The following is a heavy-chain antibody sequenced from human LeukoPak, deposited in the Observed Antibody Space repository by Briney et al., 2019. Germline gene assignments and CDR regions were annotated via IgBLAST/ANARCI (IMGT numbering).Heavy chain of an antibody. Sequence: SETLSLTCTVSGGSISSSSYYWGWIRQPPGKGLEWIGSIYYSGSTYYNPSLKSRVTISVDTSKNQLSLKLSSVTAADTAVYYCARVDYGDYSFDYWGQGTLVTVSS. J-gene: IGHJ4*02. CDR1: GGSISSSSYY. CDR2: IYYSGST. CDR3: ARVDYGDYSFDY. D-gene: IGHD4-17*01. V-gene: IGHV4-39*07.